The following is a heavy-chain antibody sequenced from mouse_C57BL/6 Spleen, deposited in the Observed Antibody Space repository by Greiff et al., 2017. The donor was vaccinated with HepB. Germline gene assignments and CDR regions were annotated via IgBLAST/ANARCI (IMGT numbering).Heavy chain of an antibody. Sequence: EVQWVESGGGLVKPGGSLKLSCAASGFTFSSYAMSWVRQTPEKRLEWVATISDGGSYTYYPDNVKGRLTISRDNAKNNLYLQMSHLKSEDTAMYYCARDHKSWYFDVWGTGTTVTVSS. V-gene: IGHV5-4*01. CDR1: GFTFSSYA. CDR3: ARDHKSWYFDV. J-gene: IGHJ1*03. CDR2: ISDGGSYT.